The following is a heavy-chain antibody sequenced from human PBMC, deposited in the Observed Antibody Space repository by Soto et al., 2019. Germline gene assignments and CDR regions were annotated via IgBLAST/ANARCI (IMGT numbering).Heavy chain of an antibody. D-gene: IGHD2-15*01. CDR3: ARHGRNPFIRVAPALAWFDP. J-gene: IGHJ5*02. CDR2: IYYSGST. Sequence: SETLSLTCTVSGGSISSYYWSWIRQPPGKGLEWIGYIYYSGSTNYNPSLKSRVTISVDTSKNQFSLKLSSVTAADTAVYYCARHGRNPFIRVAPALAWFDPWGQGTLVTVSS. V-gene: IGHV4-59*08. CDR1: GGSISSYY.